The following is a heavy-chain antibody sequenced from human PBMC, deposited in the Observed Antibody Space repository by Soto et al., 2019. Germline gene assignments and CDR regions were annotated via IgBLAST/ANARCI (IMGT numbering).Heavy chain of an antibody. J-gene: IGHJ4*02. D-gene: IGHD6-6*01. Sequence: GGSLRLSCAASGFTFNNYAVSWARQTPGKGLEWVATISASGAYTFYADSVKGRFTISRDNSQNTLFLHMRSLRAGDTATYYCAKEVIAARPYYFDHWGQGTLVTV. V-gene: IGHV3-23*01. CDR3: AKEVIAARPYYFDH. CDR2: ISASGAYT. CDR1: GFTFNNYA.